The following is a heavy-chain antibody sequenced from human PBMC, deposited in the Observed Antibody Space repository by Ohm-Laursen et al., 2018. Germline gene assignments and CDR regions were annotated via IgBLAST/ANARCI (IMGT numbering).Heavy chain of an antibody. D-gene: IGHD3-16*01. CDR3: ARGGLYFDY. Sequence: SDTLSLTCTVSGGSISSYYWSWIRQPPGKGLEWIGYISYSGSSNYNPSLKSRVTISVDTSKNQFSLKLSSVTAADTAVYYCARGGLYFDYWGQGTLVTVSS. CDR2: ISYSGSS. V-gene: IGHV4-59*07. CDR1: GGSISSYY. J-gene: IGHJ4*02.